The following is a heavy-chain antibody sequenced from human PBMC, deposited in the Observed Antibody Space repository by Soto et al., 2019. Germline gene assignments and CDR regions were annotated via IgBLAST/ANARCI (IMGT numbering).Heavy chain of an antibody. CDR1: GFTFSSYA. CDR2: ISYDGSNK. D-gene: IGHD4-17*01. V-gene: IGHV3-30-3*01. CDR3: ARERSDYGDFLFDY. Sequence: ESGGGVVQPGRSLRLSCAASGFTFSSYAMHWVRQAPGKGLEWVAVISYDGSNKYYADSVKGRFTISRDNSKNTLYLQMNSLRAEDTAVYYCARERSDYGDFLFDYWGQGTLVTVSS. J-gene: IGHJ4*02.